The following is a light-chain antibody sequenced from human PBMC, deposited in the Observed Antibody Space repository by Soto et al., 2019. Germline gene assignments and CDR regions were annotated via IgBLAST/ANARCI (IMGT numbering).Light chain of an antibody. CDR1: SGSVSTSYY. CDR2: NTN. CDR3: VLYMGSGISV. V-gene: IGLV8-61*01. Sequence: QTVVTQEPSFSVSPGGTVTLTCVLSSGSVSTSYYPSWYQQTPGQAPRTLIYNTNYRSSGVPDRFSGSILGNKAALTITGAHADDESDYYCVLYMGSGISVFGGGTKLTVL. J-gene: IGLJ3*02.